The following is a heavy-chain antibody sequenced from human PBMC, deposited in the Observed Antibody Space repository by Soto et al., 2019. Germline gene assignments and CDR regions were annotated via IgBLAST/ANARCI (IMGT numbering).Heavy chain of an antibody. J-gene: IGHJ5*02. Sequence: PSETLSLTCTVSGGSISSGGYYWSWIRQHPGKGLEWIGYIYYSGSTYYNPSLKSRVTISVDTSKNQFSLKLSSVTAADTAVYYCARDYQDNWFDPWGQGTLVTVSS. CDR3: ARDYQDNWFDP. CDR2: IYYSGST. CDR1: GGSISSGGYY. D-gene: IGHD2-2*01. V-gene: IGHV4-31*03.